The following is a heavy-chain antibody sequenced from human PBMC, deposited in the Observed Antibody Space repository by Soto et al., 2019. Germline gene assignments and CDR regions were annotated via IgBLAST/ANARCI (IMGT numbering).Heavy chain of an antibody. D-gene: IGHD1-1*01. Sequence: GGLLRLSHTASGVTFHPYSMNWVRQATGKGLEWVSSISSGSSYIYYADSGRGRFTVSRDNAKNSLWLQMNRLRAEDTDLHYCSREYLRNDVALDYWGQGTLVTVSS. J-gene: IGHJ4*02. V-gene: IGHV3-21*01. CDR3: SREYLRNDVALDY. CDR2: ISSGSSYI. CDR1: GVTFHPYS.